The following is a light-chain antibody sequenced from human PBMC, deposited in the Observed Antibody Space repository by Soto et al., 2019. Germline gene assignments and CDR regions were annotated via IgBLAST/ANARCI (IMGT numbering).Light chain of an antibody. CDR1: QSVLYSSNNKNY. Sequence: DIVMTQSPDSLAVSLGERATINCKSSQSVLYSSNNKNYLAWYQQKPGQPPKLLIYWASTRESGVPDRFSGSGSGTDFTLTISRLEPEDFAVYYCQQCGSLPGTFGQGTKVDIK. CDR2: WAS. J-gene: IGKJ1*01. V-gene: IGKV4-1*01. CDR3: QQCGSLPGT.